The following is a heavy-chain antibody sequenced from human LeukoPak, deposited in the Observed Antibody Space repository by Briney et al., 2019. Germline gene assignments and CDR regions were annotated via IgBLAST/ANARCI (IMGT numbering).Heavy chain of an antibody. CDR2: IYYSGST. D-gene: IGHD2-15*01. Sequence: SETLSLTCTVSGGSIRSSTYYWGWIRQPPGKGLGWIGSIYYSGSTYYNPSLKSRVTISVDTSKNHFSLKLSSVTAADTAVYYCTRHRSGSRDYYFDYWGQGTLVTVSS. CDR1: GGSIRSSTYY. V-gene: IGHV4-39*01. J-gene: IGHJ4*02. CDR3: TRHRSGSRDYYFDY.